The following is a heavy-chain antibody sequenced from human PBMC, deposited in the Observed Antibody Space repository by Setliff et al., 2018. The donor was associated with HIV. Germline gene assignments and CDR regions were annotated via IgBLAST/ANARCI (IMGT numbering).Heavy chain of an antibody. CDR3: ARGADASGYFYREYFQH. V-gene: IGHV1-69*13. CDR1: GVTFNYSF. D-gene: IGHD3-22*01. J-gene: IGHJ1*01. Sequence: SVKVSCKASGVTFNYSFITWVRLAPGQGLEWMGGVVPTIHEATYAQKFQGRVTITADESATTVYMEMSGLTSEDTAIYYCARGADASGYFYREYFQHWGQGTQVTVSS. CDR2: VVPTIHEA.